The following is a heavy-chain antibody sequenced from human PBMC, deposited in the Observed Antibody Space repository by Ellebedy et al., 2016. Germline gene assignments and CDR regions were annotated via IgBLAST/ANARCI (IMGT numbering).Heavy chain of an antibody. CDR2: INPNSGGT. CDR1: GYTFTGYY. CDR3: ARQGIVGAGFDY. D-gene: IGHD1-26*01. V-gene: IGHV1-2*02. J-gene: IGHJ4*02. Sequence: ASVKVSCXASGYTFTGYYMHWVRQAPGQGLEWMGWINPNSGGTNYAQKFQGRVTMTRDTSISTAYMELSRLRSDDTAVYYCARQGIVGAGFDYWGQGTLVTVSS.